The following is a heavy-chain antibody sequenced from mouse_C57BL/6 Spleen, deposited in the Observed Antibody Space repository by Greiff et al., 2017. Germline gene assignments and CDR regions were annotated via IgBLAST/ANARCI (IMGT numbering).Heavy chain of an antibody. D-gene: IGHD1-1*01. V-gene: IGHV1-82*01. Sequence: LEESGPELVKPGASVKISCKASGYAFSSSWMNWVKQRPGKGLEWIGRIDPGDGDTNYNGKFKGKATLTADKSSSTAYMQLSSLTSEDSAVCFCARITTVVAPFGYWGQGTTLTVSS. CDR3: ARITTVVAPFGY. J-gene: IGHJ2*01. CDR1: GYAFSSSW. CDR2: IDPGDGDT.